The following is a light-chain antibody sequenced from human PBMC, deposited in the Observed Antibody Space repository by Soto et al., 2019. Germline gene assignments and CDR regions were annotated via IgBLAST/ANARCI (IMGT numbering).Light chain of an antibody. CDR2: AAS. J-gene: IGKJ4*01. V-gene: IGKV1-12*01. CDR1: QSIYKW. Sequence: DIQMTQSPSSVSASIGDRVTMSCRASQSIYKWLVWYQQKPGKAPKLLIYAASSLQSGVPSRFSGSGYGTDFTLTISSLQPEDSATYYCQQADSFPLTFGRGTKVEI. CDR3: QQADSFPLT.